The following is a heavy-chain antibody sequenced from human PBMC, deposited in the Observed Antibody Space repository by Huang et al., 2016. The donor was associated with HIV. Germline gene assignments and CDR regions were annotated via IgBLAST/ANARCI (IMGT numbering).Heavy chain of an antibody. CDR1: DYTFTSYG. CDR3: GGSSGYWSFDY. CDR2: ISTNNGDT. Sequence: QVQLVQSGGEVKKPGASVKVSCKASDYTFTSYGVSWGRQAPVQGLEWMGWISTNNGDTNYAQKFQGRVTMTTDTSTSNDYMELRSLRSDDTAVYYCGGSSGYWSFDYWGQGTLVTVSS. J-gene: IGHJ4*02. V-gene: IGHV1-18*04. D-gene: IGHD3-22*01.